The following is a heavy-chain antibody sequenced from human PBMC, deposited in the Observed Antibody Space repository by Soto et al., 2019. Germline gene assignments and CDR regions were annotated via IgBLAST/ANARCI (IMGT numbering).Heavy chain of an antibody. V-gene: IGHV3-74*01. Sequence: GESLKISCAASGFTFSSYWMHWVRQAPGKGLVWVSRINSDGSSTSYADSVKGRFTISRDNAKNTLYLQMNSLRAEDTAVYYCASSESSSSSDAFDIWGQGTMVTVSS. CDR2: INSDGSST. CDR1: GFTFSSYW. D-gene: IGHD6-6*01. J-gene: IGHJ3*02. CDR3: ASSESSSSSDAFDI.